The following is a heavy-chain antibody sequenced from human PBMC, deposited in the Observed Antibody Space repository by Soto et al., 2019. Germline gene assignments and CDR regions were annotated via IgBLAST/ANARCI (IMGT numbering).Heavy chain of an antibody. CDR1: GGSSSSYY. V-gene: IGHV4-59*08. CDR2: IYYSGST. D-gene: IGHD6-13*01. J-gene: IGHJ4*02. Sequence: PSETLSLTCTVSGGSSSSYYWSWLRQPPGKGLEWIGYIYYSGSTDYNPSLKSRVTISVDTSKNQFSLKLSSVTAADTAVYYCARQPYSSSWYGYWGQGTLVTVSS. CDR3: ARQPYSSSWYGY.